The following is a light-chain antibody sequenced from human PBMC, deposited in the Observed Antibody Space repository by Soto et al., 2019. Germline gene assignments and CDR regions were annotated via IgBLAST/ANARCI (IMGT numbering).Light chain of an antibody. V-gene: IGLV1-44*01. CDR1: SSNIGSNT. J-gene: IGLJ1*01. CDR3: AEWDDSLNGYV. CDR2: SNN. Sequence: QLVLTQPPSASGTPGQRVTISCSGSSSNIGSNTVNWYQQLPGTAPKLLIYSNNQRPSGVPDRFSGSKSGTSASLAISGLQPEDEADYYCAEWDDSLNGYVFGPGTKLT.